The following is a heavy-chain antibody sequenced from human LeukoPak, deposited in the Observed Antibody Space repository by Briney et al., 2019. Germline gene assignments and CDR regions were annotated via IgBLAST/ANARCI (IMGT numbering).Heavy chain of an antibody. V-gene: IGHV4-34*01. CDR3: ARERRYSSGWYHTNY. CDR2: INHSGST. J-gene: IGHJ4*02. CDR1: GGSFSGYY. D-gene: IGHD6-19*01. Sequence: SETLSLTCAVYGGSFSGYYWSWIRQPPGKGLEWIGEINHSGSTNYNPSLKSRVTISVDTSKNQFSLKLSSVTAADTAVYYCARERRYSSGWYHTNYWGQGTLATVSS.